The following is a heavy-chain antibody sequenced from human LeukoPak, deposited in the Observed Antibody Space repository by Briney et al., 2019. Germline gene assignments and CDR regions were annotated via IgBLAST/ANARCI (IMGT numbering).Heavy chain of an antibody. Sequence: APVTVSCKASGYTFTSYDINWVRPATGQGLEWMGWMNPNSGNTGYAQKFQGRVTMTRNTSISTAYMELSSLRSEDTAVYYCARGRQLTDYWGQGTLVTVSS. CDR1: GYTFTSYD. D-gene: IGHD1-1*01. CDR3: ARGRQLTDY. V-gene: IGHV1-8*01. CDR2: MNPNSGNT. J-gene: IGHJ4*02.